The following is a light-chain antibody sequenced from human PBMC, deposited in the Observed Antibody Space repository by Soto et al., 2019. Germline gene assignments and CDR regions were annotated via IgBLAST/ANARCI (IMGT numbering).Light chain of an antibody. V-gene: IGKV1-39*01. Sequence: DIQMTQSPASLSASVGDRVTISCRASQTIRTYLNWYQQKPGKAPKLLISAASNLQSGVPSRFSGSGSGTDFTLTISSLQPEDFATYHCQQSFNSPRTFGQGTKVEIK. CDR2: AAS. J-gene: IGKJ2*01. CDR1: QTIRTY. CDR3: QQSFNSPRT.